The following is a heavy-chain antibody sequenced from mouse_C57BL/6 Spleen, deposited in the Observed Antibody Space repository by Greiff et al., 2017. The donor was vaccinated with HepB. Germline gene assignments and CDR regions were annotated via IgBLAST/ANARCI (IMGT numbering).Heavy chain of an antibody. J-gene: IGHJ1*03. CDR1: GYAFSSSW. CDR2: IYPGDGDT. D-gene: IGHD4-1*01. Sequence: QVQLQQSGPELVKPGASVKISCKASGYAFSSSWMNWVKQRPGKGLEWIGRIYPGDGDTNYNGKFKGQATLTADKSSSTAYMQLSSLTSEDSAVYCCARRELDYWYFDVWGTGTTVTVSS. V-gene: IGHV1-82*01. CDR3: ARRELDYWYFDV.